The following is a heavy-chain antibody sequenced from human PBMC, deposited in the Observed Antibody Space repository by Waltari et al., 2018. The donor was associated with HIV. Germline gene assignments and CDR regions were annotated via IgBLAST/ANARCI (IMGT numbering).Heavy chain of an antibody. J-gene: IGHJ4*02. V-gene: IGHV1-18*01. D-gene: IGHD3-16*02. CDR1: GYPFINYP. CDR2: ITRYTANS. CDR3: TRGNIWGSYRYFDY. Sequence: QIRLFQSDHVVRKPGASVTISCPTAGYPFINYPVTWVRQSLGQRLDWMGGITRYTANSNYTRESQGRVTLTTDAAAATAYLELRDLRPDDTAMYFCTRGNIWGSYRYFDYWGPGTLVTVS.